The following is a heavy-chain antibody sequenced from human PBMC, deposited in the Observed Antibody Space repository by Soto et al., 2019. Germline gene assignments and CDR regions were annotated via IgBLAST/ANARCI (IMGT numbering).Heavy chain of an antibody. Sequence: ESGGGLVQPEGSLRLSCAASGFSFSTYAMSWVRQAPGRGREWFSGISGSGGTTYYADSVKGRFTISRDNSKNTLYLQVNSLRVEDTAVYYCAKDQAAAGTISRYFQHWGQGTLVTVSS. CDR2: ISGSGGTT. V-gene: IGHV3-23*01. CDR1: GFSFSTYA. J-gene: IGHJ1*01. CDR3: AKDQAAAGTISRYFQH. D-gene: IGHD6-13*01.